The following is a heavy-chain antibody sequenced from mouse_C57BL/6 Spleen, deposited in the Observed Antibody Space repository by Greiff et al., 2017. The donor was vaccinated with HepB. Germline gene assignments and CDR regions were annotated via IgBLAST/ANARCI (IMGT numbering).Heavy chain of an antibody. Sequence: RVEPGASVKISCKASGYAFSSSWMNWVKQRPGKGLEWIGRIYPGDGDTNYNGKFKGKATLTADKSSSTAYMQLSSLTSEDSAVYFCARSGGGFAYWGQGTLVTVSA. CDR1: GYAFSSSW. J-gene: IGHJ3*01. V-gene: IGHV1-82*01. CDR3: ARSGGGFAY. CDR2: IYPGDGDT.